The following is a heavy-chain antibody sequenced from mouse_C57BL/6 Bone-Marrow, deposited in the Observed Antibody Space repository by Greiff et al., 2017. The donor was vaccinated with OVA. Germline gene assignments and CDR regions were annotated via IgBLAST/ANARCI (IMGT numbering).Heavy chain of an antibody. CDR1: GYTFTSYG. CDR2: IYPRSGNT. J-gene: IGHJ3*01. CDR3: ARSHGSSGGFAY. D-gene: IGHD1-1*01. V-gene: IGHV1-81*01. Sequence: VQLVESGAELARPGASVKLSCKASGYTFTSYGISWVKQRTGQGLEWIGEIYPRSGNTYYNEKFKGKATLTADKSSSTAYMELRSLTSEDSAVYFCARSHGSSGGFAYWGQGTLVTVSA.